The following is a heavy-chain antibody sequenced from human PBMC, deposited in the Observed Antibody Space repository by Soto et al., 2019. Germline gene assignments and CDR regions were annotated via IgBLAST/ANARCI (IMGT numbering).Heavy chain of an antibody. CDR3: AKDLQGARHYYYDSSGYADWFDP. CDR2: ISGSGGST. J-gene: IGHJ5*02. D-gene: IGHD3-22*01. CDR1: GFTFSSYA. Sequence: GGSLRLSCAASGFTFSSYAMSWGRQAPGKGLEWVSAISGSGGSTYYADSVKGRFTIPRDNSKNTLYLQMNSLRAEDTAVYYCAKDLQGARHYYYDSSGYADWFDPWGQGTLVTVSS. V-gene: IGHV3-23*01.